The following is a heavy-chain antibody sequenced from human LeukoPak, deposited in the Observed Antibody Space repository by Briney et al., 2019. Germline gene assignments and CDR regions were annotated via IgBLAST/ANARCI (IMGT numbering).Heavy chain of an antibody. J-gene: IGHJ3*02. CDR3: AKLACSGGSCYPTSHAFDI. CDR2: ISGSGGST. CDR1: GFTFSSYA. Sequence: PGGSLRLSCAASGFTFSSYAMSWVRQAPGKGLEWVSAISGSGGSTYYADSVKGRFTISRDNSKNTLYLQMNSLRAEDTAVYYCAKLACSGGSCYPTSHAFDIWGQGTKVTVPS. V-gene: IGHV3-23*01. D-gene: IGHD2-15*01.